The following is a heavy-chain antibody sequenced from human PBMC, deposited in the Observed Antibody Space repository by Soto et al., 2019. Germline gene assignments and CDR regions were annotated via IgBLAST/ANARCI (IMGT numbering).Heavy chain of an antibody. V-gene: IGHV3-15*07. CDR3: TTVTLYYYYYGMDV. CDR1: DFTFNNAW. Sequence: PGVSLRLSCAASDFTFNNAWMNWVRQAPGKGLEWVGRIKSKTDGGTTDYAAPVKGRFTISRDDSKNTLYLQMNSLKTEDTAVYYCTTVTLYYYYYGMDVWGQGTTVTVSS. CDR2: IKSKTDGGTT. J-gene: IGHJ6*02.